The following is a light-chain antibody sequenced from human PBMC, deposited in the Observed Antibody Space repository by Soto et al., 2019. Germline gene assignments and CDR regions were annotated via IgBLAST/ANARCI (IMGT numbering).Light chain of an antibody. J-gene: IGLJ1*01. Sequence: QSALTQPRSVSGSPGQSVTISCTGTNSDVGGYNYVSWYQQHPDKAPKLLICDVTKRPSGVPGRVSGSKSGNTASLIISGLQAEDEADYYCCSYAGSHYVFGTGTKLTVL. CDR2: DVT. CDR1: NSDVGGYNY. CDR3: CSYAGSHYV. V-gene: IGLV2-11*01.